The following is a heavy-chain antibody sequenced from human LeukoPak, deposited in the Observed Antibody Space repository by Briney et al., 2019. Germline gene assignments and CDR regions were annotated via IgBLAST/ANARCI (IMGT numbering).Heavy chain of an antibody. CDR3: ARDSTVSSVVVPAAIGYFDY. CDR1: RFTFSSYW. D-gene: IGHD2-2*01. Sequence: GGSLRLSCAASRFTFSSYWMSWVRQAPGKGLEWVAVISYDGSNKYYADSVKGRFTISRDNSKNTLYLQMNSLRAEDTAVYYCARDSTVSSVVVPAAIGYFDYWGQGTLVTVSS. CDR2: ISYDGSNK. J-gene: IGHJ4*02. V-gene: IGHV3-30-3*01.